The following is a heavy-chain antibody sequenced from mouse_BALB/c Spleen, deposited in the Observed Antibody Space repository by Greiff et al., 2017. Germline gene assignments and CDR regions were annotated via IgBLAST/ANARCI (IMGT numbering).Heavy chain of an antibody. Sequence: EVKLMESGGGLVQPKGSLKLSCAASGFTFNTYAMNWVRQAPGKGLEWVARIRSKSNNYATYYADSVKDRFTISRDDSQSMLYLQMNNLKTEDTAMYYCVRLGGYYAMDYWGQGTSVTVSS. V-gene: IGHV10-1*02. J-gene: IGHJ4*01. CDR3: VRLGGYYAMDY. CDR1: GFTFNTYA. D-gene: IGHD4-1*01. CDR2: IRSKSNNYAT.